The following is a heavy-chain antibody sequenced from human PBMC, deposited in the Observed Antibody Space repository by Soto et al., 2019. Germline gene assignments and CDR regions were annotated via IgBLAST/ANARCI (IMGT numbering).Heavy chain of an antibody. CDR1: GFSVSENY. D-gene: IGHD3-9*01. CDR2: IESGGNS. Sequence: EVQLVETGGGFIRPGGSLRLSCVASGFSVSENYMNWVRQAPGKGLEWVSVIESGGNSYYADSVKGSFIISRDNSTNTLFLQMNSLRADDTAVYHYASDVYVDYTFDSWGQGTLVTVSS. CDR3: ASDVYVDYTFDS. V-gene: IGHV3-53*02. J-gene: IGHJ4*02.